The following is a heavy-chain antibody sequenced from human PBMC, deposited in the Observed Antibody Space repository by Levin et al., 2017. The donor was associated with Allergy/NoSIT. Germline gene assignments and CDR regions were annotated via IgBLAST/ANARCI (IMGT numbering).Heavy chain of an antibody. CDR2: ISSSSTYI. D-gene: IGHD3-9*01. V-gene: IGHV3-21*01. Sequence: GGSLRLSCAASGFTFSGYTLNWVRQAPGKGLEWVSSISSSSTYIYYADSLKGRFTISRDDAKNSLSLQMNSLRVEDTAGYYCASDGSYDTVDIWGEGTMVAVSS. J-gene: IGHJ3*02. CDR3: ASDGSYDTVDI. CDR1: GFTFSGYT.